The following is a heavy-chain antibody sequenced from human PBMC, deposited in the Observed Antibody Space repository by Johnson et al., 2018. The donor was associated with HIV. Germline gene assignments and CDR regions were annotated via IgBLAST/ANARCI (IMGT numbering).Heavy chain of an antibody. CDR3: AKYFGSHIVVAEGAFDI. V-gene: IGHV3-30*18. D-gene: IGHD2-21*01. CDR2: VSYDGSNK. J-gene: IGHJ3*02. CDR1: GFTFSSYG. Sequence: QVQLVESGGGVVQPGRSLRLSCAASGFTFSSYGMHWVRQAPGKGLEWVAVVSYDGSNKYYADSVKGRFTISRDNSKNTLYLQMNSLRTEDTAVYYCAKYFGSHIVVAEGAFDIWGQGTMVTVSS.